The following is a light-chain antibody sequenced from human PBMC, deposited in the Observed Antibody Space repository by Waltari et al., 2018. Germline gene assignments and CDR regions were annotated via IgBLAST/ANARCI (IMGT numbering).Light chain of an antibody. J-gene: IGKJ2*01. CDR3: QQYGSSPRT. V-gene: IGKV3-20*01. CDR2: AAS. CDR1: QSVSSY. Sequence: IVLTQSPGTLSLSPGERATPPCRASQSVSSYLAWYQQRPGQAPRLLIYAASSRATGIPDKFSGSGSGTDFTLTISRVEPEDFAMYYCQQYGSSPRTFGQGTKLEI.